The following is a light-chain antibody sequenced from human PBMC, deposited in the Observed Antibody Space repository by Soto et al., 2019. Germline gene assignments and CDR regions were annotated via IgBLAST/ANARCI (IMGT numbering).Light chain of an antibody. V-gene: IGLV2-14*03. J-gene: IGLJ2*01. Sequence: QSALTQPASVSGSPGQSITISCTGTSSDVGTYNYVSWYQHHPGKVPKLMIYDVTNRPSGLSNRFSGSKSGNTASLTISGLQAEDEADYYCSSYTSNSTLVLFGGGTKLTFL. CDR1: SSDVGTYNY. CDR2: DVT. CDR3: SSYTSNSTLVL.